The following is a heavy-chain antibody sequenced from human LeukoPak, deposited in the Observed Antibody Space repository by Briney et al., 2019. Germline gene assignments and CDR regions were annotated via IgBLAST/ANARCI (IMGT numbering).Heavy chain of an antibody. D-gene: IGHD1-20*01. Sequence: GGSLRLSCAASGFTFGSYAMSWVRQAPGKGLEWVSAISGSGGSTYYADSVKGRFTISRDNSKNTLYLQMNSLRAEDTAVYYCARGNWNDEDAFDIWGQGTMVTVSS. CDR1: GFTFGSYA. CDR2: ISGSGGST. J-gene: IGHJ3*02. CDR3: ARGNWNDEDAFDI. V-gene: IGHV3-23*01.